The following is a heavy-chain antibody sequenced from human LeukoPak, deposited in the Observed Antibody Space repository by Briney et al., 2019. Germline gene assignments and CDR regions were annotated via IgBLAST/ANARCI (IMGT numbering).Heavy chain of an antibody. D-gene: IGHD1-1*01. CDR3: ARGPPRVRVDV. CDR2: IWYDGSNT. J-gene: IGHJ6*02. V-gene: IGHV3-33*01. Sequence: GRSLRLSCAASGFTFSSYGMHWVRQAPGKGLEWVAMIWYDGSNTYYADSVKGRFTISRDNSKNSLYLQMNSLRAEDTAVYFCARGPPRVRVDVWGQGTTVTVSS. CDR1: GFTFSSYG.